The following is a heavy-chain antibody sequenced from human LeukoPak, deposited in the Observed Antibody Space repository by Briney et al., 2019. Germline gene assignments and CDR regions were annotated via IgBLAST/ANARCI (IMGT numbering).Heavy chain of an antibody. D-gene: IGHD2-21*01. CDR1: VYPFTTYG. CDR3: ARTVGDRADP. CDR2: ISANNGNT. Sequence: GASVPLSFKGSVYPFTTYGFIWVRQAAGLGVEWMGWISANNGNTKYVQKFQGRVTMTTDTTTETAYMELSSLRFDDTAIYYCARTVGDRADPWGQGSLVTVSS. V-gene: IGHV1-18*01. J-gene: IGHJ5*02.